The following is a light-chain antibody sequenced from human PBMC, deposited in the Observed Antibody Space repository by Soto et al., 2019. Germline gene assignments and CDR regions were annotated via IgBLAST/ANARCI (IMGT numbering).Light chain of an antibody. CDR2: DAS. CDR3: QLYGDAGT. J-gene: IGKJ1*01. Sequence: EILLTQSPGTLYLSPGERATLSCRASEGISSSYLAWYQQRPGHAPRLLINDASARAAGVPDRLTGSGSGTAFTLTISRLEPDDFAVYYCQLYGDAGTFGQGTKVDIK. CDR1: EGISSSY. V-gene: IGKV3-20*01.